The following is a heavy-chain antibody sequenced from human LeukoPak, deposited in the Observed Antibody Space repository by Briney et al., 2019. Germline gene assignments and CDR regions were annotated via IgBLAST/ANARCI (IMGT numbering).Heavy chain of an antibody. V-gene: IGHV3-66*01. J-gene: IGHJ5*02. Sequence: PGGSLRLSCAASGFTVSSNYMSWVRQAPGKGMEWVSVIYSGGSTYYADSVKGRFTISRDNSKNTLYLQMNSLRAEDTAVYYCARSLLWFGEFPFDPWGQGTLVTVSS. D-gene: IGHD3-10*01. CDR3: ARSLLWFGEFPFDP. CDR1: GFTVSSNY. CDR2: IYSGGST.